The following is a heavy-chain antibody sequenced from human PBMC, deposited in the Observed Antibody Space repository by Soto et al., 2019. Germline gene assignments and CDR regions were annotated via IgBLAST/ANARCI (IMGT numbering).Heavy chain of an antibody. CDR3: TKTPTY. CDR1: GFTFSSYA. CDR2: IKNKIDGGTT. J-gene: IGHJ4*02. Sequence: GGSLRLSCAASGFTFSSYAMNWVRQASGKGLEWVGRIKNKIDGGTTDYAAPVKGRFTISRDDSLNTLYLQMNSLKTEDTAVYYCTKTPTYWGQGTLVTVSS. V-gene: IGHV3-15*05.